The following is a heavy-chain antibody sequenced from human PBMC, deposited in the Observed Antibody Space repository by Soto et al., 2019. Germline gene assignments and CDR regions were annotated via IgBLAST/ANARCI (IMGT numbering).Heavy chain of an antibody. Sequence: ASVKVSCKASGGTFSTYTITWVRQAPGQGLEWMGRIIPIIGIINYAQKFQGRVTITADKFTGTAYVELTRLRSDDTAVYYCAGDPDSHYNDSHASSYPWGQGTLVTVS. J-gene: IGHJ5*02. CDR3: AGDPDSHYNDSHASSYP. V-gene: IGHV1-69*04. CDR2: IIPIIGII. D-gene: IGHD3-22*01. CDR1: GGTFSTYT.